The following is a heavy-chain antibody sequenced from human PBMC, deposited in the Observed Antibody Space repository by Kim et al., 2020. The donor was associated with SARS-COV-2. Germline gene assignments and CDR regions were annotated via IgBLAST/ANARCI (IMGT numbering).Heavy chain of an antibody. CDR3: ARSNSGNYYLDY. D-gene: IGHD1-26*01. CDR2: TRNKANSYTT. J-gene: IGHJ4*02. CDR1: GFTFSDHY. V-gene: IGHV3-72*01. Sequence: GGSLRLSCAASGFTFSDHYMDWVRQAPGKGLEWVGRTRNKANSYTTEYAASVKGRFTISRDDSKNSLYLQMNSLKTEDTAVYYCARSNSGNYYLDYWGQGTLVTVSS.